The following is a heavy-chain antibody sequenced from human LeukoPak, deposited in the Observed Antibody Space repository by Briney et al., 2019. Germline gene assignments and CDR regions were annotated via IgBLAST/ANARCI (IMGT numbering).Heavy chain of an antibody. CDR3: ARGVYIAAAQYGY. V-gene: IGHV4-59*01. Sequence: KPSETLSLTCTVSGGSISIYYWSWIQQPPGKGPEWIGYIYYSGTTNYNPSLKSRVTISVDTSKNQFSLKLSSVTAADTAVYYCARGVYIAAAQYGYWGQGTLVTVSS. D-gene: IGHD6-13*01. CDR1: GGSISIYY. CDR2: IYYSGTT. J-gene: IGHJ4*02.